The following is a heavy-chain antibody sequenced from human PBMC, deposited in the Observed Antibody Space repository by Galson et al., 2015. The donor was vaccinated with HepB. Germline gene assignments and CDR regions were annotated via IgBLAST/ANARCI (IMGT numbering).Heavy chain of an antibody. CDR3: ARDPDRDGYNWGYYYDYGLDV. J-gene: IGHJ6*02. V-gene: IGHV3-21*06. CDR1: GFTFSSYT. CDR2: ISSSSTYI. D-gene: IGHD5-24*01. Sequence: SLRLSCAASGFTFSSYTMNWVRQAPGKGLEWVSSISSSSTYIYYADSVKGRFTISRDNAKNSLYLQMNYMRVEDTAVYYCARDPDRDGYNWGYYYDYGLDVWGQGTMVTVSS.